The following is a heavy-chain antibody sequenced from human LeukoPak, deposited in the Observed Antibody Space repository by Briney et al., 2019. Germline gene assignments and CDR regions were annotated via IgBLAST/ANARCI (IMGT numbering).Heavy chain of an antibody. J-gene: IGHJ4*02. D-gene: IGHD3-16*02. V-gene: IGHV4-34*01. CDR2: INHSGST. CDR3: ARHTKDYFGYRRGFDY. CDR1: GGSFSGYY. Sequence: SETLSLTCAVYGGSFSGYYWSWIRQPPGKGLEWIGEINHSGSTNYNPSLKSRVTISVDTSKNQFSLKLSSVTAADTAVYYCARHTKDYFGYRRGFDYWGQGTLVTVAS.